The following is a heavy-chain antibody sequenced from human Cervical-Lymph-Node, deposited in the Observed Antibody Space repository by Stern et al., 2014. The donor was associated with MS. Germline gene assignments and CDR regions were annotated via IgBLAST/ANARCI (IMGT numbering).Heavy chain of an antibody. J-gene: IGHJ5*02. V-gene: IGHV1-18*01. D-gene: IGHD3-10*01. CDR1: SYTFTNYG. CDR2: ISPYNGNT. CDR3: ATTGSSMSGWFDP. Sequence: VQLAQSGAEVKKPGASVRVSCKASSYTFTNYGIGWVRQAPGQGLEWMGWISPYNGNTNLAEKLQGRLTLTTDTSTNTAYMELRSLRPDDTAVYYCATTGSSMSGWFDPWGQGTLVTVSS.